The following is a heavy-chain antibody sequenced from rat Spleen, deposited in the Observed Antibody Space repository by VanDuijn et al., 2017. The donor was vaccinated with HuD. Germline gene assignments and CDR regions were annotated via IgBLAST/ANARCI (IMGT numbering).Heavy chain of an antibody. V-gene: IGHV6-6*01. J-gene: IGHJ2*01. CDR2: IKAKSNNYAT. CDR3: AYNNYFDY. CDR1: GFTFSTAW. D-gene: IGHD1-10*01. Sequence: EVQVLESGGGLVQPGNSLKLSCVTSGFTFSTAWMYWYRQFPEKRLEWVARIKAKSNNYATDYTESVKGRFTISRDDSKSSIYLQMNNLKEEDTAIYYCAYNNYFDYWGQGVMVTVSS.